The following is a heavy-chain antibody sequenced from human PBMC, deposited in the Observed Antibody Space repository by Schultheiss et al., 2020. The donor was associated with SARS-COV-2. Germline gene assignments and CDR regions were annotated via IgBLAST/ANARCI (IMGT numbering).Heavy chain of an antibody. D-gene: IGHD6-19*01. CDR3: ARRGGSGWHFDY. CDR2: IYHSGST. CDR1: GGSISSYY. V-gene: IGHV4-38-2*02. J-gene: IGHJ4*02. Sequence: SETLSLTCTVSGGSISSYYWGWIRQPPGKGLEWIGSIYHSGSTYYNPSLKSRVTISVDTSKNQFSLKLSSVTAADTAVYYCARRGGSGWHFDYWGQGTLVTVSS.